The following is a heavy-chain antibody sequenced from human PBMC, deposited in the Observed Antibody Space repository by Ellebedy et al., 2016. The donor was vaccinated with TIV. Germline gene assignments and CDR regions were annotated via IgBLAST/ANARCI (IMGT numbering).Heavy chain of an antibody. CDR3: AAEGIAVAGFDY. CDR2: IYYSGST. D-gene: IGHD6-19*01. Sequence: SETLSLTCTVSGGSISSGGYYWSWIRQHPGKGLEWIGYIYYSGSTYYNPSLKSRVTISVDTSKNQFSLKLSSVTAADTAVYYCAAEGIAVAGFDYWGQGTLVTVSS. V-gene: IGHV4-31*03. J-gene: IGHJ4*02. CDR1: GGSISSGGYY.